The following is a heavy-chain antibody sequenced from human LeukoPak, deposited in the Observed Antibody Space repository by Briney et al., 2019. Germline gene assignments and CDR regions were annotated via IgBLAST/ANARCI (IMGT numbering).Heavy chain of an antibody. CDR2: ITPLFGTA. CDR3: ARDSGHGDYVPFDY. Sequence: SVKVSCKASGGTFSKYTISWVRQRPGQGLEWMGGITPLFGTANYAQKFQGRVTITADESASTAYMELSSLRSEDTAVYYCARDSGHGDYVPFDYWGQGTLVTVSS. D-gene: IGHD4-17*01. V-gene: IGHV1-69*13. J-gene: IGHJ4*02. CDR1: GGTFSKYT.